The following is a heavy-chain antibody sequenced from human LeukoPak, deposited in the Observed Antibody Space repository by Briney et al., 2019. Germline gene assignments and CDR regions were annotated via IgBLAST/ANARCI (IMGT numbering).Heavy chain of an antibody. J-gene: IGHJ4*02. D-gene: IGHD5-12*01. CDR2: IYPGDSDT. CDR1: GYSFTSYW. Sequence: GESLKISCKGFGYSFTSYWIGWVRQLPGKGLEWMGIIYPGDSDTRYSPSFQGQVTISADKSISTAYLQWSSLKASHTAMYYCARLDIVATISFDYWGQGTLVTVSS. V-gene: IGHV5-51*01. CDR3: ARLDIVATISFDY.